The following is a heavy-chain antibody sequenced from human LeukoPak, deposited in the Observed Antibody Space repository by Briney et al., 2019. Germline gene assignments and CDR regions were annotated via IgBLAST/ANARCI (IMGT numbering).Heavy chain of an antibody. V-gene: IGHV4-30-2*01. Sequence: SETLSLTCTVSGGSISSGGYYWSWIRQPPGKGLEWIGYIYHSGSTYYNPSLKSRVTISVDRSKNQFSLKLSSVTAADTAVYFCARETGGRYGDYRRVAFDIWGQGTMVTVSS. D-gene: IGHD4-17*01. CDR2: IYHSGST. CDR3: ARETGGRYGDYRRVAFDI. J-gene: IGHJ3*02. CDR1: GGSISSGGYY.